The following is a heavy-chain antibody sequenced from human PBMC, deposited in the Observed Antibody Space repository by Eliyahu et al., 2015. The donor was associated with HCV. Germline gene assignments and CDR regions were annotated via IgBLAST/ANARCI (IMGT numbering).Heavy chain of an antibody. V-gene: IGHV4-39*01. Sequence: QLQLQESGPGLVKPSETLSLTCTVXGGSISSSSXYWGWXRQPPGKGLEWIGSIYYSGSTHXNPSLKSRVTISVDTSKNQFSLKLSSVTAADTAVYYCARHASNYGLGYYYYYGMDVWGQGTTVTVSS. J-gene: IGHJ6*02. D-gene: IGHD4-11*01. CDR1: GGSISSSSXY. CDR3: ARHASNYGLGYYYYYGMDV. CDR2: IYYSGST.